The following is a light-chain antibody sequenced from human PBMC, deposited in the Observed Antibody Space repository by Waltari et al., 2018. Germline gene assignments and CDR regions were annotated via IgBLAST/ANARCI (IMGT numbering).Light chain of an antibody. CDR2: DAS. CDR1: QSAGTY. J-gene: IGKJ2*01. V-gene: IGKV3-11*01. CDR3: QQRSNWTPHT. Sequence: EIVLTQPPATLSLSPADTATLSCRASQSAGTYLAWYQQRPGQAPRLLIYDASNRATGIPARFRGSGSGTDFTLTISSLEAEDFAVYYCQQRSNWTPHTFGQGARLEIK.